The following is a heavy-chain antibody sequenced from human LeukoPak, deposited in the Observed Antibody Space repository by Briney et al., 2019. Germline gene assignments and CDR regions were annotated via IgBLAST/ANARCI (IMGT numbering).Heavy chain of an antibody. CDR1: GFTFSSYS. V-gene: IGHV3-21*01. Sequence: PGGSLRLSCAASGFTFSSYSMNWVRQAPGKGLEWVSSISSSSSYIYYADSVKGRFTISRDNAKNSLYLQMNSLRAEDTAVYYCARAPRARSIAVAGPAWGQGTLVTVSP. J-gene: IGHJ5*02. CDR3: ARAPRARSIAVAGPA. D-gene: IGHD6-19*01. CDR2: ISSSSSYI.